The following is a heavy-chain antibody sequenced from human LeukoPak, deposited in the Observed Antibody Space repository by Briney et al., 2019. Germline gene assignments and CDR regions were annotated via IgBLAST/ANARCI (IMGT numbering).Heavy chain of an antibody. CDR1: GYTFTGYY. CDR3: ARGITIFGVVSLSWFDP. D-gene: IGHD3-3*01. J-gene: IGHJ5*02. CDR2: INPNSGGT. V-gene: IGHV1-2*02. Sequence: ASVTVSCTASGYTFTGYYMHWVRQAPGQGLEWMGWINPNSGGTNYAQKFQGRVTMTRDTSISTAYMELSRLRSDDTAVYYCARGITIFGVVSLSWFDPWGQGTLVTVSS.